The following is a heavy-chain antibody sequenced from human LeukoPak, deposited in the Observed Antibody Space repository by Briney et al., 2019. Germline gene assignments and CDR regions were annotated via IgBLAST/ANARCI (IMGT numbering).Heavy chain of an antibody. CDR2: IRGAGYSDAP. D-gene: IGHD2-2*01. CDR1: GFSFSGSA. CDR3: TVPASGGNWFDP. J-gene: IGHJ5*02. Sequence: GGSLRLSCAASGFSFSGSAIHWVRQAPGKGLEWVGRIRGAGYSDAPAYVASVRGRSTISRDDSKSTAYLQMNSLKAEDTAVYYCTVPASGGNWFDPWGPGTLVTVSS. V-gene: IGHV3-73*01.